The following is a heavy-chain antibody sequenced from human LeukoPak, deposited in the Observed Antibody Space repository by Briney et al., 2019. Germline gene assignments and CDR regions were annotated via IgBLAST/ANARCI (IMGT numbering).Heavy chain of an antibody. Sequence: GGSLRLSCAASGFTFSNYAIHWVRQAPGKGLEWVAVISDHGSEKYYADSVRGRFTISRDNSMDTLYLQMNSLRDEDTAVYYCAKVLPTWIQLWLRPHLEPFDYWGQGTLVTVSS. CDR2: ISDHGSEK. J-gene: IGHJ4*02. CDR1: GFTFSNYA. CDR3: AKVLPTWIQLWLRPHLEPFDY. V-gene: IGHV3-30*18. D-gene: IGHD5-18*01.